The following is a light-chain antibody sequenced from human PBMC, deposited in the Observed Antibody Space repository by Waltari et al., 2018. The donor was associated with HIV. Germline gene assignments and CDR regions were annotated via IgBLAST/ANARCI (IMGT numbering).Light chain of an antibody. J-gene: IGLJ2*01. CDR1: SSDVGGHYY. V-gene: IGLV2-14*03. CDR2: DVR. CDR3: SSYTSSSTLEVV. Sequence: QSALTQPASVSGSPGQSITISCTGTSSDVGGHYYVSWYQQQSGKAPKLMIYDVRNRPSGVSNRFSGSKSGNTASLTISGLQAEDEANYYCSSYTSSSTLEVVFGGGTKLTVL.